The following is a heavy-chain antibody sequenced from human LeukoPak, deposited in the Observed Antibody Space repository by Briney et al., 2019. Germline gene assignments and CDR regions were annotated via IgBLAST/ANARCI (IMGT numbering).Heavy chain of an antibody. D-gene: IGHD3-16*01. Sequence: GGSLRLSCAASGFTFSNYAMAWVRQAPGKGLEWVSGLSGSGGNTSYAVSVKGRFTISRDNPKNTLYLQMKSLRAEDTAVYYCATEKGDSPDYWGHVTLVTIYS. J-gene: IGHJ4*01. CDR2: LSGSGGNT. CDR3: ATEKGDSPDY. CDR1: GFTFSNYA. V-gene: IGHV3-23*01.